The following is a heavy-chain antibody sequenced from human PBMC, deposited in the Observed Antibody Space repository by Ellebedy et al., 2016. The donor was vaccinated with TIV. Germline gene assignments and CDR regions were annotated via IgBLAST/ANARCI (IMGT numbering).Heavy chain of an antibody. CDR2: IHYGGRT. CDR1: GVSISSPNYF. CDR3: ARDRVPYVFDSTGYYYGLDQ. J-gene: IGHJ4*02. D-gene: IGHD3-22*01. V-gene: IGHV4-39*07. Sequence: MPSETLSLTCSVSGVSISSPNYFWAWIRQSPGQGLEWIGSIHYGGRTSHNPSFKSRISMSIDTPQNQFSLKLSSLTAADTALYYCARDRVPYVFDSTGYYYGLDQWGQGALVTVSS.